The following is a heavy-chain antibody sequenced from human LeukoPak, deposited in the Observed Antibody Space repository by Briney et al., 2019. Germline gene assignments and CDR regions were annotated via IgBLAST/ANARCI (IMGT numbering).Heavy chain of an antibody. Sequence: ASVKVSCKASGYTFTSYGISWVRQAPGQGLEWMGWISAYNGNTNYAQKLQGRVTMTTDTSTSTAYMELSSLRSEDTAVYYCARDLAPHYYDSSGYSLDYYYGMDVWGQGTTVTVSS. CDR2: ISAYNGNT. V-gene: IGHV1-18*01. CDR3: ARDLAPHYYDSSGYSLDYYYGMDV. CDR1: GYTFTSYG. J-gene: IGHJ6*02. D-gene: IGHD3-22*01.